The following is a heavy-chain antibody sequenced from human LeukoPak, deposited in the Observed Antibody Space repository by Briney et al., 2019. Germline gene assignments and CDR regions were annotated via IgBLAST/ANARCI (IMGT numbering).Heavy chain of an antibody. CDR2: ISSSSSYI. D-gene: IGHD5-12*01. Sequence: GGSLRLSCAASGFTFSSYSMNWVRQAPGKGLEWVSSISSSSSYIYYADSVKGRFTISRDNAKNSLYLQMNSLRAEDTAVYYCARGSGSGYDYDYWGQGTLVIVSS. CDR1: GFTFSSYS. J-gene: IGHJ4*02. V-gene: IGHV3-21*01. CDR3: ARGSGSGYDYDY.